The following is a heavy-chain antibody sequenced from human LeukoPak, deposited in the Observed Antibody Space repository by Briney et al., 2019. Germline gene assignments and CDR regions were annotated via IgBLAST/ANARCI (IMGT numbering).Heavy chain of an antibody. CDR1: GFTFSDYW. Sequence: HPGGSLRLSCAASGFTFSDYWMHWVRQVPGKGLVWVSRINTDGRSTIYADSVKGRFTISRDNAKNTLYLQMNSLRGKDTGVYYCGRDESVSGPTTFDFWGQGTLVTVSS. CDR2: INTDGRST. CDR3: GRDESVSGPTTFDF. V-gene: IGHV3-74*01. D-gene: IGHD6-19*01. J-gene: IGHJ4*02.